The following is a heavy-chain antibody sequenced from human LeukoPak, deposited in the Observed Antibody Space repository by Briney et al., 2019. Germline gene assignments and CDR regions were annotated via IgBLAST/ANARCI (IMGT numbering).Heavy chain of an antibody. D-gene: IGHD1-26*01. V-gene: IGHV5-51*01. CDR1: GYIFTSYW. CDR2: IYPGDSDT. J-gene: IGHJ4*02. Sequence: GESLKISCKGSGYIFTSYWIGCVRQMPGKGLEWMGIIYPGDSDTRYSPSFQGQVTISADKSISTAYLQWSSLKASDTAMYYGTRRKKGELLIDYWGQGTLVTVSS. CDR3: TRRKKGELLIDY.